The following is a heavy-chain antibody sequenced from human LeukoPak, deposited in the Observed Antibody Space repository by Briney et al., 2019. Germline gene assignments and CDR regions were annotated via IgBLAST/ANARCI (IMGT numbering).Heavy chain of an antibody. CDR2: MNPNSGNT. CDR3: ARMYDILTGPDY. V-gene: IGHV1-18*01. J-gene: IGHJ4*02. D-gene: IGHD3-9*01. CDR1: GYTFTSYD. Sequence: ASVKVSCKASGYTFTSYDINWVRQATGQGLEWMGWMNPNSGNTNYAQKLQGRVTMTTDTSTSTAYMELRSLRSDDTAVYYCARMYDILTGPDYWGQGTLVTVSS.